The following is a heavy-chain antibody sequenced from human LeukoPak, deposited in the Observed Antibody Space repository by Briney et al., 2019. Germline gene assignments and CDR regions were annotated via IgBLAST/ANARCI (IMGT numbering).Heavy chain of an antibody. V-gene: IGHV3-7*03. CDR3: ARAMNHAFNI. Sequence: GGSLRLSCTASGLTFSTCWMSWVRQAPGKGLEWEANMNEGGSKKYYVGSVRGRFTISRDNAKTSLYLRMSSLRAEDTAVYYCARAMNHAFNIWGQRAMVTVSS. CDR2: MNEGGSKK. J-gene: IGHJ3*02. CDR1: GLTFSTCW.